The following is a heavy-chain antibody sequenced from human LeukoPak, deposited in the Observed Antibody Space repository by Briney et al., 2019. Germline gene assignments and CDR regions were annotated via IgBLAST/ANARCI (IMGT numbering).Heavy chain of an antibody. CDR2: MYYSSGNT. Sequence: PSETLSLTCTVAGDSISSGSYYWDWIRQPPGKGLEWIGNMYYSSGNTFYNPSLKSRVTISVDTSKNQFSLKLNSVTAADTAVYFCAPHRAAVTHFDYWGQGTLVIVSS. V-gene: IGHV4-39*01. D-gene: IGHD4-11*01. J-gene: IGHJ4*02. CDR1: GDSISSGSYY. CDR3: APHRAAVTHFDY.